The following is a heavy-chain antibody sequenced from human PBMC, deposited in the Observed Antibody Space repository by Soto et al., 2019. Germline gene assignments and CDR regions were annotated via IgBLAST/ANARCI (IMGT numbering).Heavy chain of an antibody. V-gene: IGHV3-23*01. Sequence: EVQLLESGGGLVQPGGSLRLSCAASGLTFSSYAMSWVRQAPGKGLEWVSPISGSGGSTYYADSVKGRFTISRDNSKNTLYLQMNSLRAEYTAVYYCAYSSTPFDYWGQGTLVTVSS. J-gene: IGHJ4*02. D-gene: IGHD6-13*01. CDR1: GLTFSSYA. CDR2: ISGSGGST. CDR3: AYSSTPFDY.